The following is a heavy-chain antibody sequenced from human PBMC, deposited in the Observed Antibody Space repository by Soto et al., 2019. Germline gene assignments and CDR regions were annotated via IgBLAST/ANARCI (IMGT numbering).Heavy chain of an antibody. J-gene: IGHJ4*02. D-gene: IGHD2-2*01. V-gene: IGHV4-59*08. CDR3: AGSYASRFDN. Sequence: WIWIRQAPGKGLEWIGYIHYSGSTKYNPTLKSRVAISVDTSKKQFSLKLSSVTAADTAVYYCAGSYASRFDNWGQGTLVTVSS. CDR2: IHYSGST.